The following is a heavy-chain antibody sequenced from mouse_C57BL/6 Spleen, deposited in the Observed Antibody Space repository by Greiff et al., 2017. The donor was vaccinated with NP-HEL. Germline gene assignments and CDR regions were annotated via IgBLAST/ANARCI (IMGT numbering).Heavy chain of an antibody. Sequence: QVQLQQSGPELVKPGASVKFSCKASGYAFSSYWMNWVKQRPGQGLEWIGRIYPGDGDTNYNGKFKGKATLTADKSSSTAYMQLSSLTSEDSAVYFGARYYYSNYKGAMDYWGQGTSVTVSS. CDR2: IYPGDGDT. J-gene: IGHJ4*01. CDR1: GYAFSSYW. D-gene: IGHD2-5*01. CDR3: ARYYYSNYKGAMDY. V-gene: IGHV1-82*01.